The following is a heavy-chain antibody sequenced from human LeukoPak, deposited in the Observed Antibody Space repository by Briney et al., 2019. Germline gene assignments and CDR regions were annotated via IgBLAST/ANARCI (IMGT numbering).Heavy chain of an antibody. CDR1: GFIFSNYW. V-gene: IGHV3-7*01. CDR3: ARVGYSYGYSWFDP. D-gene: IGHD5-18*01. CDR2: IKQDGSEK. J-gene: IGHJ5*02. Sequence: GGSLRLSCAASGFIFSNYWMSWVRQAPGKGLEWVANIKQDGSEKYYVDSVKGRFTISRDNAKNSLYLQMNSLRAEDTAVYYCARVGYSYGYSWFDPWGQGTLVTVSS.